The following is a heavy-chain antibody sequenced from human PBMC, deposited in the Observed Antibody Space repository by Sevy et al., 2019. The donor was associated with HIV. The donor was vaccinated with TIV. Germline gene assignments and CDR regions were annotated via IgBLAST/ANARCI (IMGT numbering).Heavy chain of an antibody. CDR3: ARDPGSSWSSFDY. CDR1: GFIFGSYA. CDR2: ISYDGSHK. J-gene: IGHJ4*02. V-gene: IGHV3-30-3*01. Sequence: GGSLRLSCAASGFIFGSYAMNWVRQAPGKGLEWVAVISYDGSHKYYADSVKGRFTLSRDSSKNTLYLQMHSLGTDDTAVYYCARDPGSSWSSFDYWGQGTLVTVSS. D-gene: IGHD6-13*01.